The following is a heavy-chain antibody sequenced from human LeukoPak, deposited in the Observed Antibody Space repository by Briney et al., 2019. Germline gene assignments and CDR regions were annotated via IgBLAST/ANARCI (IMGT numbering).Heavy chain of an antibody. Sequence: SETLSLTCAVYGGSFSGYYWSWIRQPPGKGLEWIGEINHSGSTNYNPSLMSRVTISVDTSKNQFSLKLSSVTAADTAVYYCARGLARSPYGMDVWGQGTTVTVSS. V-gene: IGHV4-34*01. CDR2: INHSGST. CDR1: GGSFSGYY. J-gene: IGHJ6*02. CDR3: ARGLARSPYGMDV.